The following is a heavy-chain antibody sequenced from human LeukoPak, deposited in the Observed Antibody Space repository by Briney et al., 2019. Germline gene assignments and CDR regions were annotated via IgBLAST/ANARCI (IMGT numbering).Heavy chain of an antibody. CDR2: IYTSGST. J-gene: IGHJ6*04. CDR3: ARDSPPTPMDV. V-gene: IGHV4-4*07. CDR1: GGSISSYY. Sequence: SETLSLTCIASGGSISSYYWSWIRQPAGKGLEWIGRIYTSGSTNYNPSLKSRVTMSVDTSKNQFSLKLSSVTAADTAVYYCARDSPPTPMDVWGKGTTVTVSS.